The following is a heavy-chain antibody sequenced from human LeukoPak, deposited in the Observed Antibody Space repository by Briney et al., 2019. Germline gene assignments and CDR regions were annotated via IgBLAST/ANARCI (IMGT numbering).Heavy chain of an antibody. Sequence: GGSLRLSCAASGFTFSSYSMNWVRQAPGKGLEWVSAISGSGGSTYYADSVKGRFTISRDNSRSTLSLQMDSLRAEDTATYYCATYRQIQVPFEFWGQGTLVTVSS. V-gene: IGHV3-23*01. J-gene: IGHJ4*02. CDR1: GFTFSSYS. D-gene: IGHD5-18*01. CDR2: ISGSGGST. CDR3: ATYRQIQVPFEF.